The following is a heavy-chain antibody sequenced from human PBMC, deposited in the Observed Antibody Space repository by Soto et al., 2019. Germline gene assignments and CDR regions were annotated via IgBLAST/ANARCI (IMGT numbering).Heavy chain of an antibody. D-gene: IGHD1-7*01. CDR2: ISAYNGNT. CDR1: GYTFTSYG. Sequence: QVQLVQSGAEVKKPGASVKVSCKASGYTFTSYGINWVRQAPGQGLEWMGWISAYNGNTNYAQKLQGRVTMTTDTSTSTAYMELRSLRSNDTAVYYCARVITGTTFYYYYGMDFWGQGTTVTVS. J-gene: IGHJ6*02. CDR3: ARVITGTTFYYYYGMDF. V-gene: IGHV1-18*01.